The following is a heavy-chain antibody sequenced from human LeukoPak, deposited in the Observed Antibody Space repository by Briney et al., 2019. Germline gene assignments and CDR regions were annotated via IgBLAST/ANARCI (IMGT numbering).Heavy chain of an antibody. J-gene: IGHJ3*02. CDR3: AHNVPNNWNAPDAFDI. CDR2: IYWNDDK. V-gene: IGHV2-5*01. Sequence: SGPTLVNPTQTLTLTCTFSGFSLSTSGVGVGWIRQPPGKALEWLALIYWNDDKRYSPSLKSRLTITKDTSKNQVVLTMTNMDPVDTATYYCAHNVPNNWNAPDAFDIWGQGTMVTVSS. CDR1: GFSLSTSGVG. D-gene: IGHD1-1*01.